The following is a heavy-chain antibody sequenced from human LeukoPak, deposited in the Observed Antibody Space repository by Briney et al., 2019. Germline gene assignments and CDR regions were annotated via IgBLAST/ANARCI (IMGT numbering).Heavy chain of an antibody. CDR2: IIPIFGTA. CDR3: ARDLFSGSYPFDP. CDR1: GGTFSSYA. J-gene: IGHJ5*02. Sequence: ASVKVSCKASGGTFSSYAISWVRQAPGQGLEWMGRIIPIFGTANYAQKFQGRVTITTDESTSTAYMELSSLRSEDTAVYYCARDLFSGSYPFDPWGQGTLVTVSS. V-gene: IGHV1-69*05. D-gene: IGHD1-26*01.